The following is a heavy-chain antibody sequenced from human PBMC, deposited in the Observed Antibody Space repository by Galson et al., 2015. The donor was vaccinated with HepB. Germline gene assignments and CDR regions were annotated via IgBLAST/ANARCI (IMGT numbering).Heavy chain of an antibody. D-gene: IGHD6-13*01. CDR1: GFTFSSYG. Sequence: PLRLSCAASGFTFSSYGMHWVRQAPGKGLEWVAVISYDGSNKYYADSVKGRFTISRDNSKNTLYLQMNSLRAEDTAVYYCAKDLFGYSSSWYYFDYWGQGTLVTVSS. CDR2: ISYDGSNK. CDR3: AKDLFGYSSSWYYFDY. J-gene: IGHJ4*02. V-gene: IGHV3-30*18.